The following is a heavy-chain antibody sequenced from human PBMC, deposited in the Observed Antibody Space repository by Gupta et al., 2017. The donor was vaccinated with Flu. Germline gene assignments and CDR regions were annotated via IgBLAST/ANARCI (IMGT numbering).Heavy chain of an antibody. CDR3: ARDFLGYCSSTSCYSIDY. D-gene: IGHD2-2*02. CDR2: INPTGGGT. J-gene: IGHJ4*02. Sequence: HWVRQAPGQGLEWMGRINPTGGGTNYAKKFQGRVTMTRDTSISTAYMELSRLRSDDTAVYYCARDFLGYCSSTSCYSIDYWGQGTLVTVSS. V-gene: IGHV1-2*06.